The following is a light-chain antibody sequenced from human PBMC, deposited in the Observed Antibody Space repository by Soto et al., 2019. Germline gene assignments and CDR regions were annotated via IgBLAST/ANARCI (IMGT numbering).Light chain of an antibody. CDR1: QNIDTY. CDR3: QQSYGTLIT. Sequence: DIQMTQSPSSLSASVGDSVTITCRASQNIDTYLNWYQQRPGKAPNLLIYAASSLQSGVPSRFSGSGSGTDFTLTISSLQPEDFATYYCQQSYGTLITFGQGTRRRL. J-gene: IGKJ5*01. V-gene: IGKV1-39*01. CDR2: AAS.